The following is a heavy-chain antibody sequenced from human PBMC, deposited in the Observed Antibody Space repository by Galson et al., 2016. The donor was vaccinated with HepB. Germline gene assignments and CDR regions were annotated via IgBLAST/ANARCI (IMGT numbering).Heavy chain of an antibody. Sequence: SLRLSCAASGFTFSTYSMNWVRQAPGKGLEWVSYISTSSSNIYYADSVKGRFTISRDNAKNSLFLQMNSLRAEDTAVYYCAKGYDFWSGYYIGHWGQGTLVTVSS. J-gene: IGHJ4*02. CDR2: ISTSSSNI. V-gene: IGHV3-48*04. CDR1: GFTFSTYS. D-gene: IGHD3-3*01. CDR3: AKGYDFWSGYYIGH.